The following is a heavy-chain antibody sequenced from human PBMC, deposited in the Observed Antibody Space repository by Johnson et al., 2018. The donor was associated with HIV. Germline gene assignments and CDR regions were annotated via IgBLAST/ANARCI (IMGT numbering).Heavy chain of an antibody. CDR1: GFTFDDYA. CDR2: ISGSGGST. V-gene: IGHV3-23*04. J-gene: IGHJ3*02. CDR3: LGI. Sequence: VQLVESGGGLEQPGRSLRLSCAASGFTFDDYAMHWVRQGPGKGLEWVSGISGSGGSTYYADSVKGRFTISRDNSKNTLYLQMNSLRAGDTTVYYCLGIWGQGTMVTVSS.